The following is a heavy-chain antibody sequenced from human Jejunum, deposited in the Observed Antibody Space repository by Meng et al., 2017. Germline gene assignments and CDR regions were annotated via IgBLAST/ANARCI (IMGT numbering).Heavy chain of an antibody. D-gene: IGHD2-2*01. Sequence: QVQLQESGPGLVTPSQTLSLPCTVSGDSISSGGHYGSWIRQHPGKGLEWIGYIYYTGSAYYNPSLESRVTLSVDTSNNQFSLRLNSVTAADTAVYYCAREGQLMLGLVDYWGQGTLVTVSS. J-gene: IGHJ4*02. CDR2: IYYTGSA. CDR1: GDSISSGGHY. CDR3: AREGQLMLGLVDY. V-gene: IGHV4-31*03.